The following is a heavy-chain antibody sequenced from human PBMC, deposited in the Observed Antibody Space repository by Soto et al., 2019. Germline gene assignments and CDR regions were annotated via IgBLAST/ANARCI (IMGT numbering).Heavy chain of an antibody. J-gene: IGHJ6*02. CDR3: ASRPFYYYGLDV. CDR2: VYHTGNA. V-gene: IGHV4-30-2*01. Sequence: PSETLSLTSTVSGGSITTAGYSWSWIRQPPGKALERIGYVYHTGNAYPKPSLKSRVTISLDMSMNQFSLKMTSVTAADTALYYCASRPFYYYGLDVWGQGTTATVSS. CDR1: GGSITTAGYS.